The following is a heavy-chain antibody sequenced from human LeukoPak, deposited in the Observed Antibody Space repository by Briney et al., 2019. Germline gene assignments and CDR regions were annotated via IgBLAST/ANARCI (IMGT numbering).Heavy chain of an antibody. D-gene: IGHD4-17*01. J-gene: IGHJ4*02. CDR2: IRYDGSNK. CDR3: EKELGLYGDYYFDY. CDR1: GFTLASDG. Sequence: GGSLRLSRAPSGFTLASDGMHSVRQAPGKGLEWVAFIRYDGSNKYYADSVKGRFTISRDNSKNTLYLQMNSLRAEDTAVYYCEKELGLYGDYYFDYWGQGTLVTVSS. V-gene: IGHV3-30*02.